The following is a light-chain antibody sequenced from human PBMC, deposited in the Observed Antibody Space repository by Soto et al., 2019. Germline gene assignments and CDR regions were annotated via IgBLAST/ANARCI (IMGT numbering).Light chain of an antibody. CDR1: SIDIAPFNY. V-gene: IGLV2-14*01. Sequence: QSVLTQPASVSGSPGQSLTVSCTGTSIDIAPFNYVSWYQHLPGKAPELIIYEVIYRPSGISNRFSRSKSGNTASLTSSGLQADDEDEYYCSSYKSSTNYVFGTGTKVTVL. CDR3: SSYKSSTNYV. CDR2: EVI. J-gene: IGLJ1*01.